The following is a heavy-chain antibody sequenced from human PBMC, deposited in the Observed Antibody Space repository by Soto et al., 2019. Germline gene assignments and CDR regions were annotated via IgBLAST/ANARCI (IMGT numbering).Heavy chain of an antibody. J-gene: IGHJ6*02. CDR1: GYTFTSYY. CDR2: INPSGGST. Sequence: ASVKVSCKASGYTFTSYYMHCARQAPGQGLEWMGIINPSGGSTSYAQKFQGRVTMTRDTSTSTVYMELSSLRSEDTAVYYCASGAARPGYGMDVWGQGTTVTVSS. V-gene: IGHV1-46*01. D-gene: IGHD6-6*01. CDR3: ASGAARPGYGMDV.